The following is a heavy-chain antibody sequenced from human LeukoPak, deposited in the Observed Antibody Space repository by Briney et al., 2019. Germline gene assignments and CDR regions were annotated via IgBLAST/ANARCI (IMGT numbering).Heavy chain of an antibody. V-gene: IGHV4-4*07. CDR3: AKSSYSIFDY. J-gene: IGHJ4*02. CDR2: IYTSGST. Sequence: SETLSLTCTVSGGSISRNYWSWIRQPAGKGLEWIGRIYTSGSTNYNPSLKSRVTMSVDTSKNQFSLKLSSATAADTAVYYCAKSSYSIFDYWGQGTLVTVSS. D-gene: IGHD5-18*01. CDR1: GGSISRNY.